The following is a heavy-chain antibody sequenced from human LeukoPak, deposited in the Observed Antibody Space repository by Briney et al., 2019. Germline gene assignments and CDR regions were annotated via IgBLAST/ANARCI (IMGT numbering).Heavy chain of an antibody. D-gene: IGHD6-6*01. V-gene: IGHV1-69*13. CDR3: AHDSSSSFDDAFDI. CDR1: GGTFSSYA. J-gene: IGHJ3*02. CDR2: IIPIFGTA. Sequence: SVKVSCKASGGTFSSYAISWVRQAPGQGLEWMGAIIPIFGTANYAQKFQGRVTITADESTSTAYMELSSLRSEDTAVYYCAHDSSSSFDDAFDIWGQGTMVTVSS.